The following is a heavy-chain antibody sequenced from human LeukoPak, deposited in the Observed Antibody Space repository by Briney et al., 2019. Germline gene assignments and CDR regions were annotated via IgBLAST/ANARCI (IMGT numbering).Heavy chain of an antibody. Sequence: GGSLRLSCAASGFTFSSYAMHWVRQAPGKGLEWVAVISYDGSNKYYADSVKGRFTISRDNSKNTLYLQMNSLRAEDTAVYYCARVWSLGYCSSTSCYGAFDIWGQGTMVTVSS. D-gene: IGHD2-2*01. CDR3: ARVWSLGYCSSTSCYGAFDI. V-gene: IGHV3-30-3*01. J-gene: IGHJ3*02. CDR1: GFTFSSYA. CDR2: ISYDGSNK.